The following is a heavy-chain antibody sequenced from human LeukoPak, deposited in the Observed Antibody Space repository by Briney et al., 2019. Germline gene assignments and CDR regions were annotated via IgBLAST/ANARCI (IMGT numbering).Heavy chain of an antibody. CDR3: ARVYSSGWYADWYFAL. J-gene: IGHJ2*01. CDR1: GGSISSYY. CDR2: IYYSGST. Sequence: PSETLSLTCTVSGGSISSYYWSWIRQPPGKGLEWIGYIYYSGSTNYNPSLKSRVTISVDTSKNQFSLKLSSVTAADTAVYYCARVYSSGWYADWYFALWGRGTLVTVSS. V-gene: IGHV4-59*01. D-gene: IGHD6-19*01.